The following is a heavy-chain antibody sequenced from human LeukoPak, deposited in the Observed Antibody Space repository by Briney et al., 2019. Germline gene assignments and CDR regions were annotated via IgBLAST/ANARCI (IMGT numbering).Heavy chain of an antibody. CDR1: GFTFSSYS. V-gene: IGHV3-21*04. CDR2: ISSSSSYI. CDR3: AKGAVRYFDWPYYYGMDV. Sequence: GSLRLSCAASGFTFSSYSMNWVRQAPGKGLEWVSSISSSSSYIYYADSVKGRFTISRDNSKNTLYLQMNSLRAEDTAVYYCAKGAVRYFDWPYYYGMDVWGQGTTVTVSS. D-gene: IGHD3-9*01. J-gene: IGHJ6*02.